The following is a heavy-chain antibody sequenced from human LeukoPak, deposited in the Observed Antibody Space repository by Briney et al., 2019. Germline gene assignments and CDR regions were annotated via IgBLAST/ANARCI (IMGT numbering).Heavy chain of an antibody. J-gene: IGHJ6*02. Sequence: SETLSLTCAVYGGPFSGYYWSWIRQPPGKGLEWIGEINHSGSTNYNPSLKSRVTISVDTSKNQFSLKLSSVTAADTAVYYCARGPNYDFWSGHNYYYGMDVWGQGTTVTVSS. CDR3: ARGPNYDFWSGHNYYYGMDV. V-gene: IGHV4-34*01. CDR2: INHSGST. D-gene: IGHD3-3*01. CDR1: GGPFSGYY.